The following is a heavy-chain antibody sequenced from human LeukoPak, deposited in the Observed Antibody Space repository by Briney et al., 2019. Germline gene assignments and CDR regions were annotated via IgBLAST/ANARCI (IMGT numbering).Heavy chain of an antibody. CDR1: GFTFSNAW. V-gene: IGHV3-15*01. D-gene: IGHD6-19*01. CDR3: TTNRNAVAAPRRPFRNYWYFDL. J-gene: IGHJ2*01. Sequence: TGGSLRLSCAASGFTFSNAWMSWVRQAPGKGLEWVGRIKSKTDGGTTDYAAPVKGRFTISRDDSKNTLYLQMNSLKTEDTAVYYCTTNRNAVAAPRRPFRNYWYFDLWGRGTLVTVSS. CDR2: IKSKTDGGTT.